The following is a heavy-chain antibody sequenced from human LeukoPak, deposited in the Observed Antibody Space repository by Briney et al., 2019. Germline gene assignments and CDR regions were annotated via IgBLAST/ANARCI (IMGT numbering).Heavy chain of an antibody. J-gene: IGHJ3*02. V-gene: IGHV4-4*07. CDR3: ARDRFVGTPASFDI. CDR1: GGSISSYY. CDR2: IYTSGST. D-gene: IGHD3-10*01. Sequence: PSETLSLTCTVSGGSISSYYWSWIRQPAGKGLEWIGRIYTSGSTNYNPSLKSRVTMSVDTSKNQSSLKLSSVTAADTAVYYCARDRFVGTPASFDIWGQGTMVTVSS.